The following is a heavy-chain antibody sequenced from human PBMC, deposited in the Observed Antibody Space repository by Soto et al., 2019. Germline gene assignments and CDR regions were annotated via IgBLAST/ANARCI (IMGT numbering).Heavy chain of an antibody. J-gene: IGHJ3*01. D-gene: IGHD3-9*01. CDR3: ARDLYYDSLTGPSDAFDX. CDR2: IDLSSTYT. Sequence: GSLRLSCAASGFSFSDYSMNWVRQAPGKGLEWVSFIDLSSTYTYYRDSVKGRFTISKDKSKNSLYLQMNSLRAEDTAVYYCARDLYYDSLTGPSDAFDXWGQGTMVTVSS. CDR1: GFSFSDYS. V-gene: IGHV3-21*01.